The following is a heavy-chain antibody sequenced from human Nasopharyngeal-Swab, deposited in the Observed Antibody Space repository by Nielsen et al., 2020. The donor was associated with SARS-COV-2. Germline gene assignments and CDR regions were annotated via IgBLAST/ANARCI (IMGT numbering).Heavy chain of an antibody. CDR3: ARGGSSDAFDI. Sequence: SETLSLTCTVSGGSISSSSYYWGWIRQPPGKGLEWIGSIYYSGSTYYNPSLKSRVTISVDTSKNQFSLKLSSVTAADTAVYYCARGGSSDAFDIWGLGTMVTVSS. V-gene: IGHV4-39*01. J-gene: IGHJ3*02. CDR1: GGSISSSSYY. D-gene: IGHD6-6*01. CDR2: IYYSGST.